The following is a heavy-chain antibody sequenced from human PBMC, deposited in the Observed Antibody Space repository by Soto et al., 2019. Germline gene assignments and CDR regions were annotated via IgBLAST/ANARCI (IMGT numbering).Heavy chain of an antibody. J-gene: IGHJ6*02. CDR2: ISAYNGNT. Sequence: QIQLVQSGGEVKKPGASVKVSCKSSGYKFISHSITWVRQAPGQGLEWMGRISAYNGNTNYAQKLQCRVTMTTDTSRHTAYMELRGLRSADTAVYYCARGAFCGRALGCGAMDDWGQGTTVTVSS. CDR3: ARGAFCGRALGCGAMDD. CDR1: GYKFISHS. V-gene: IGHV1-18*01. D-gene: IGHD2-21*01.